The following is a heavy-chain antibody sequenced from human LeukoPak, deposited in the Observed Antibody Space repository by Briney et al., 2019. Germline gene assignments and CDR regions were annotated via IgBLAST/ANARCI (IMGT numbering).Heavy chain of an antibody. D-gene: IGHD3-9*01. V-gene: IGHV1-18*01. Sequence: GASVKASPKASGYTFTSYGISWVRQAPGQGLEWMGWISAYNGNTNYAQKLQGRVTITTDTSTSTAYMELRSLRSDDTAVYYCARLEYYDILTGYSPSGMDVWGQGTPLTVSS. CDR2: ISAYNGNT. CDR1: GYTFTSYG. J-gene: IGHJ6*02. CDR3: ARLEYYDILTGYSPSGMDV.